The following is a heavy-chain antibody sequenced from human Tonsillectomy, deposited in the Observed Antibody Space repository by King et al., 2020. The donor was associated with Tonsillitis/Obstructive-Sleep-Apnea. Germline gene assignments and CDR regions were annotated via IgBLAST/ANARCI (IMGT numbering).Heavy chain of an antibody. CDR2: ISAYNGNT. Sequence: QLVQSGAEVKKPGASVKVACQASGYTLTSFGISWVRQAPGQGLEWMGRISAYNGNTNYAQKLQGRVTMTTDTSTSTAYMELRSLRSDDTAVYYCARVPVYYDSSGSDYWGQGTLVTVSS. CDR1: GYTLTSFG. D-gene: IGHD3-22*01. V-gene: IGHV1-18*01. CDR3: ARVPVYYDSSGSDY. J-gene: IGHJ4*02.